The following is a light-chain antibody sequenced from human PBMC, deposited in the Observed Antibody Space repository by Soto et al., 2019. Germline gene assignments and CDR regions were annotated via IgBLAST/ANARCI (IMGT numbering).Light chain of an antibody. CDR1: QSVTSNY. CDR3: QRYGSSPLIT. J-gene: IGKJ5*01. Sequence: VWTQSPGTLSLSPVERATLSGRASQSVTSNYLAWYQQKPGQTPRLLIYGASTRATGIPDRFSGSGSGTDFTLTISRLEPEDFAVYFCQRYGSSPLITFGQGTRL. V-gene: IGKV3-20*01. CDR2: GAS.